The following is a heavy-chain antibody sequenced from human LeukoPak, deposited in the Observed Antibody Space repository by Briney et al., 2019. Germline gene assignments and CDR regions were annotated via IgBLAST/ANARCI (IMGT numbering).Heavy chain of an antibody. CDR1: GISMSGYF. D-gene: IGHD4-17*01. CDR2: LSNSGSSI. J-gene: IGHJ4*02. Sequence: GGPLRLSCAASGISMSGYFMSWIRQAPGKGLEWVAYLSNSGSSIYYAESVKGRFTISRDNANNSLFLQMNNLRVDDTALYYCTREPNDYGDNGRHYWGQGTLVTVSA. CDR3: TREPNDYGDNGRHY. V-gene: IGHV3-11*01.